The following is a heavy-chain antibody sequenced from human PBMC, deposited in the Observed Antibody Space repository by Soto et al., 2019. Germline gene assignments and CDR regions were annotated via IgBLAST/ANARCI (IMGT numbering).Heavy chain of an antibody. CDR1: GYTFSDYI. Sequence: QVQLVQSGAELKKPGASVKISCKASGYTFSDYIITWVRQAPGQGLEWMGWFSDCNGNTNYAQKFLGRVSMTTDTSTSTAYLELKSLTSDDTAVYYCARDSLTYSSPFDYWGQGTLITVSS. CDR2: FSDCNGNT. V-gene: IGHV1-18*01. J-gene: IGHJ4*01. CDR3: ARDSLTYSSPFDY. D-gene: IGHD6-13*01.